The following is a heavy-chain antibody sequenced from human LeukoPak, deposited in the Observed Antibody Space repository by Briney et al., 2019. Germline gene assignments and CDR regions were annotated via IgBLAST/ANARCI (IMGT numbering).Heavy chain of an antibody. Sequence: PSETLSLTCTVSGASISGYYWSWIRQPAGKGPEWIGRIYTTGSTNYNPSLKSRVTMSVASSKNQFSLQVTPVTAADTAVYYCAKSPGVTASRFYFDYWGQGALVTVSS. CDR1: GASISGYY. D-gene: IGHD2-21*02. CDR3: AKSPGVTASRFYFDY. CDR2: IYTTGST. J-gene: IGHJ4*02. V-gene: IGHV4-4*07.